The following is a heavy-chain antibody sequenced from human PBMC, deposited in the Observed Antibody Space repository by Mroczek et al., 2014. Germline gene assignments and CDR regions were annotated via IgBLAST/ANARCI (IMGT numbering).Heavy chain of an antibody. CDR1: GGSISSGSYY. Sequence: QVQLQESGPGLVKPSQTLSLTCTVSGGSISSGSYYWSWIRQPAGKGLEWIGRIYTGGSTNYNPSLKSRVTMSVDTSKNQFSLKLSSVTAADTAVYYCAREGPLGTETVYYFDYWGQGTLVTVSS. CDR3: AREGPLGTETVYYFDY. V-gene: IGHV4-61*02. CDR2: IYTGGST. D-gene: IGHD7-27*01. J-gene: IGHJ4*02.